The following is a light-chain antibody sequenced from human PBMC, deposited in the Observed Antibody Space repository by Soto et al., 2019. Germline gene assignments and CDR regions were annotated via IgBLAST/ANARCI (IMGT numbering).Light chain of an antibody. J-gene: IGKJ2*01. CDR1: QSVSSN. V-gene: IGKV3-15*01. CDR2: GAS. CDR3: QQYDNWPPYT. Sequence: EIVMTQSPATLSVSPGERATLSCRASQSVSSNLAWYQQKTGQAPRLLIYGASTRATGLPARFSGSGSGTEFTLTISSLQSEDFAVYYCQQYDNWPPYTFGQGTKLEIK.